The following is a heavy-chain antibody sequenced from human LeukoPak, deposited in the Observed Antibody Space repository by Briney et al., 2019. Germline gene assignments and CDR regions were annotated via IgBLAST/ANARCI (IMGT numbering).Heavy chain of an antibody. J-gene: IGHJ4*02. D-gene: IGHD2-21*02. V-gene: IGHV4-34*01. CDR1: GGSFSGYY. Sequence: SETLSLTCAVYGGSFSGYYWSWIRQPPGKGLEWIGEINHSGSTNYNPSLKSRVTISVDTSKNQFSLKLSSVTAADTAVYYCAKGVTASSFDYWGQGTLVTVSS. CDR3: AKGVTASSFDY. CDR2: INHSGST.